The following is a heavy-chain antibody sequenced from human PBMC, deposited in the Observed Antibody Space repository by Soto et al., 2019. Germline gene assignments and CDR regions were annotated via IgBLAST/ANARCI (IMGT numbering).Heavy chain of an antibody. Sequence: QMHLVQSGPEVKKPGTSVKVSCQASGFTFTSSAVQWVRQARGQPLEWIGWIVLGNGNTNYAQNFQGRVNITRDKSTSTAYMDLSRLTSDDTAMYYCAARLSNIGWYWLDAWGQGTQVTVSS. CDR2: IVLGNGNT. CDR1: GFTFTSSA. D-gene: IGHD6-19*01. J-gene: IGHJ5*02. CDR3: AARLSNIGWYWLDA. V-gene: IGHV1-58*01.